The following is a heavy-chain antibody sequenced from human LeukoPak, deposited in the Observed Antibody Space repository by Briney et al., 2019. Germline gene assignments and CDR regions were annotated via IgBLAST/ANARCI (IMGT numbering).Heavy chain of an antibody. J-gene: IGHJ5*02. D-gene: IGHD5-18*01. CDR3: AKDRTHTRGYSYGLNWFDP. V-gene: IGHV3-23*01. Sequence: PGGSLRLSCAASGFTLSSYGMSWVRQAPGKGLEWVSAISGSGGSTYYADSVKGRFTISRDNSKNTLYLQMNSLRAEDTAVYYCAKDRTHTRGYSYGLNWFDPWGQGTLVTVSS. CDR1: GFTLSSYG. CDR2: ISGSGGST.